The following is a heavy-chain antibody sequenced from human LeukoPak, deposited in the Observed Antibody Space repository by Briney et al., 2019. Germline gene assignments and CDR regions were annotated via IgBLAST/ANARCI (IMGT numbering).Heavy chain of an antibody. CDR1: GFTFSSYA. V-gene: IGHV3-21*01. D-gene: IGHD4-11*01. Sequence: AGGSLRLSCAASGFTFSSYAMNWVRQAPGKGLEWVSSISSSSSYIYYADSVKGRFTISRDNAKNSLYLQMNSLRAEDTAVYYCARGGTVTTNYFDYWGQGTLVTVSS. J-gene: IGHJ4*02. CDR3: ARGGTVTTNYFDY. CDR2: ISSSSSYI.